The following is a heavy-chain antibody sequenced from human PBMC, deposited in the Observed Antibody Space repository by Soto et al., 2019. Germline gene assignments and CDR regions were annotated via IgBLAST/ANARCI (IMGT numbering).Heavy chain of an antibody. V-gene: IGHV3-53*01. CDR2: IYSGGST. CDR1: GFTVSSSH. CDR3: ARVGPYGSGSYSFRYNWFDP. D-gene: IGHD3-10*01. J-gene: IGHJ5*02. Sequence: EVQLVDSGGGLIQPGGSLRLSCAASGFTVSSSHMSWVRQAPGKGLEWVSVIYSGGSTYYAVSVRGRFSISRDNSRNTVYLQMNSLRAEDTAVYYCARVGPYGSGSYSFRYNWFDPWGLGTLVTVSS.